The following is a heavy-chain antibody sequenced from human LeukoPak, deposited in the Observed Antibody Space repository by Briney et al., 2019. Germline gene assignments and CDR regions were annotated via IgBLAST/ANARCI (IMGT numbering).Heavy chain of an antibody. V-gene: IGHV3-7*01. CDR2: IKEDGSEK. D-gene: IGHD3-10*01. J-gene: IGHJ6*03. CDR1: GFTYSNYW. Sequence: PGGSLRLSCAASGFTYSNYWMSWVRQAPGKGLEWVANIKEDGSEKNYVDSVKGRFTISRDNGRNSLFLQMNTLRAEDTAVYYCARDSWIMVRGVKLCYYYYMDVWGKGTTVTISS. CDR3: ARDSWIMVRGVKLCYYYYMDV.